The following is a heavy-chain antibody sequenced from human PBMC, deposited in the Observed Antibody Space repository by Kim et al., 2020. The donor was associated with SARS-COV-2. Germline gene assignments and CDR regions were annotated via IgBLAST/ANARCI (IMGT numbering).Heavy chain of an antibody. CDR3: AKGHDWFGVD. CDR2: ITSSGDQT. J-gene: IGHJ1*01. Sequence: AGSLRLSCAGSGFSFSTYVMIWVRQAPGRGLEWVSGITSSGDQTYYSDSVKGRFTISRDNSKNTLSLQMNDLGAQDTAVYYCAKGHDWFGVDWGKGTLVTVSS. CDR1: GFSFSTYV. V-gene: IGHV3-23*01. D-gene: IGHD3-9*01.